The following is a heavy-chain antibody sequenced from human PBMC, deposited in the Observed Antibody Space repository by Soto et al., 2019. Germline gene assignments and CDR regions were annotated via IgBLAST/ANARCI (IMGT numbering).Heavy chain of an antibody. J-gene: IGHJ4*02. V-gene: IGHV3-21*01. CDR3: ASDQSVDY. CDR2: ISSSSSYI. CDR1: WFPLRSYW. Sequence: EVQLVESGGGLVKPGGAPGILFAALWFPLRSYWMKWVPQAPGKGLEWVSSISSSSSYIYYADSVKGRFTISRDNAKNSLYLQMSSLRAEDTAVYYCASDQSVDYWGQGTLVTVSS.